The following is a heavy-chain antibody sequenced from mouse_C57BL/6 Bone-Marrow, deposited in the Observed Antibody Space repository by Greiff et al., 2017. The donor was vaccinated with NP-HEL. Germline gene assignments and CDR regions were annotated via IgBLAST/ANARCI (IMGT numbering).Heavy chain of an antibody. CDR2: INYDGSST. Sequence: EVQLMESEGGLVQPGSSMKLSCTASGFTFSDYYMAWVRQVPEKGLEWVANINYDGSSTYYLDSLKSRFIISRDNAKNILYLQMSSLTSEDTATYYCAREGGLRRRTYAMDYWGQGTAVTVSS. J-gene: IGHJ4*01. CDR1: GFTFSDYY. V-gene: IGHV5-16*01. CDR3: AREGGLRRRTYAMDY. D-gene: IGHD2-4*01.